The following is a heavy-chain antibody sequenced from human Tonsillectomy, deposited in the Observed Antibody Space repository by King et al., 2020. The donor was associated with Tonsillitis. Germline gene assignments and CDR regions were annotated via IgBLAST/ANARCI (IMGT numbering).Heavy chain of an antibody. D-gene: IGHD2-8*01. Sequence: LQLQESGSGLVKPPQTLSLTCAVSGGSISRGGYSWTWIRQPPGKGLEWIGYIYHGGRIYYSPSLKSRVTISVDRSKNQFSLKLTSVTAADTAVYYCARGTNSPYAFDIWGQGTLVTVSS. CDR1: GGSISRGGYS. V-gene: IGHV4-30-2*01. CDR2: IYHGGRI. J-gene: IGHJ3*02. CDR3: ARGTNSPYAFDI.